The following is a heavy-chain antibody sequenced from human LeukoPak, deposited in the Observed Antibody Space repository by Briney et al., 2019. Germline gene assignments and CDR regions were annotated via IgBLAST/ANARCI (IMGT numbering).Heavy chain of an antibody. D-gene: IGHD3-22*01. CDR3: ARRSDDYDSSAYYH. Sequence: ASVKVSCKASGGTFSSYGINWVRQAPGQGLEWMGGIIPIFGSANYAQKFQGRVTMTMDPSISTAYMELSSLRSEDTAVYYCARRSDDYDSSAYYHWGQGTLVTVSS. J-gene: IGHJ4*02. CDR2: IIPIFGSA. V-gene: IGHV1-69*05. CDR1: GGTFSSYG.